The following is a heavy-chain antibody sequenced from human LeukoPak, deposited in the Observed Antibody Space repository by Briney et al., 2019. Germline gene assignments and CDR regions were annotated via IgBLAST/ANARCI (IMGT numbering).Heavy chain of an antibody. CDR3: AKDQMGHCSGGSCYDFDY. V-gene: IGHV3-23*01. D-gene: IGHD2-15*01. Sequence: GGSLRLSCAASGFTFSIYAMNWVRQAPGKGLEWVSGLSGCGDSTYYADSVKGRFTISRDNSKNTLYLQMKSLRAEDTAVYYCAKDQMGHCSGGSCYDFDYWGQGSLVTVSS. CDR1: GFTFSIYA. CDR2: LSGCGDST. J-gene: IGHJ4*02.